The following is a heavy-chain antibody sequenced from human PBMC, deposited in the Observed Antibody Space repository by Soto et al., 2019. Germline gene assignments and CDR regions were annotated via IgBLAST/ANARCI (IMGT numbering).Heavy chain of an antibody. Sequence: SVKVSFEASVGTFSSYAIRGVRQAPGQGLEWMGGIIPIFGTANYAQKFQGRVTITADESTSTAYMELSSLRSEDTAVYYCARGYSYGYLRYYYGMDVWGQGTTVTVSS. CDR2: IIPIFGTA. V-gene: IGHV1-69*13. J-gene: IGHJ6*02. CDR3: ARGYSYGYLRYYYGMDV. CDR1: VGTFSSYA. D-gene: IGHD5-18*01.